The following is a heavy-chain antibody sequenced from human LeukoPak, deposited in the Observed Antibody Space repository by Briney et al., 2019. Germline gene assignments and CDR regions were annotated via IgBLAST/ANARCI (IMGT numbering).Heavy chain of an antibody. CDR3: ARSMYYYDSSGYYDAFDI. J-gene: IGHJ3*02. CDR1: GGSFSGYY. V-gene: IGHV4-34*01. D-gene: IGHD3-22*01. CDR2: IYYSGST. Sequence: SETLSLTCAVYGGSFSGYYWSWIRQPPGKGLEWIGSIYYSGSTYYNPSLKSRVTISVDTSKNQFSLKLSSVTAADTAVYYCARSMYYYDSSGYYDAFDIWGQGTMVTVSS.